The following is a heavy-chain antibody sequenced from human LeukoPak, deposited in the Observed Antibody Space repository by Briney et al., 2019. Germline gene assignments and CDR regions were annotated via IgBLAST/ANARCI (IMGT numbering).Heavy chain of an antibody. CDR1: GFTFSSYG. D-gene: IGHD3-16*02. J-gene: IGHJ4*02. CDR3: ARNNGRLGELSSYYFDY. CDR2: IWYDGSNK. Sequence: GRSLRLSCAASGFTFSSYGMHWVRQAPGKGLEWVADIWYDGSNKYYADSVKGRFTNSRDNSKNTLNLQMNSLRAEDTAVYYCARNNGRLGELSSYYFDYWGQGTLVTVSS. V-gene: IGHV3-33*01.